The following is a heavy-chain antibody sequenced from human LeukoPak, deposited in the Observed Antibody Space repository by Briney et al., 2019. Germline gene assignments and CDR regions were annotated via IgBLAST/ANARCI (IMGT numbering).Heavy chain of an antibody. CDR1: GGSFSSSDYY. CDR2: IYYSGTT. V-gene: IGHV4-39*01. D-gene: IGHD1-14*01. J-gene: IGHJ3*02. CDR3: ARHEWGITNAFDI. Sequence: SETLSLTCTVSGGSFSSSDYYWGWIRQPPGKGLEWIGSIYYSGTTYYNPSLKSRVTIPVDTSKKQFSLKLRSVTAADTAVYYCARHEWGITNAFDIWGQGTMVTVSS.